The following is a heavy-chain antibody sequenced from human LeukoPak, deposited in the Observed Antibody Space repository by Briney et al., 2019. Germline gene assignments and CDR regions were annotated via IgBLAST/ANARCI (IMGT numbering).Heavy chain of an antibody. CDR3: ARDIYDSSGLGAFDI. Sequence: ASVKVSCKASGYTFTTYGIIWVRQAPGHGPEWRGWISAYDGNTKYAQKLPGRVTMTTDTSTSTAYMELRSLRSDDTAVYYCARDIYDSSGLGAFDIWGQGTMVTVSS. V-gene: IGHV1-18*01. CDR2: ISAYDGNT. J-gene: IGHJ3*02. D-gene: IGHD3-22*01. CDR1: GYTFTTYG.